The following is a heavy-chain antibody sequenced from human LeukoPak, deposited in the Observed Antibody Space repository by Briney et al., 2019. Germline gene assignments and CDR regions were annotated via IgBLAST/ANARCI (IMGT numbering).Heavy chain of an antibody. CDR2: IIPIFGTA. V-gene: IGHV1-69*13. D-gene: IGHD3-22*01. CDR1: GGTFSSYA. Sequence: GASVKVSCKASGGTFSSYAISWVRQAPGQGLEWMGGIIPIFGTANYAQKFQGRVTITADESTSTAYMELSSLRSEDTAVYYCARDSLYYYDSSGTNWFDPWGQGTLVTVSS. J-gene: IGHJ5*02. CDR3: ARDSLYYYDSSGTNWFDP.